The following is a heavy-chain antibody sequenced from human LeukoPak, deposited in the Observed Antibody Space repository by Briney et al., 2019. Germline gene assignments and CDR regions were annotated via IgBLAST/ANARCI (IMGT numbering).Heavy chain of an antibody. J-gene: IGHJ4*02. CDR2: VKQDGTEK. CDR1: GFTFRDYW. Sequence: TGGSLRLSCEASGFTFRDYWMTWVRQAPGKGLEWVANVKQDGTEKFYVGSVKGRFTISRDNGKNSLYLQMNSLRVEDTAIYYCARAGGTSWADYWGQGTLVTVSS. CDR3: ARAGGTSWADY. V-gene: IGHV3-7*01. D-gene: IGHD6-13*01.